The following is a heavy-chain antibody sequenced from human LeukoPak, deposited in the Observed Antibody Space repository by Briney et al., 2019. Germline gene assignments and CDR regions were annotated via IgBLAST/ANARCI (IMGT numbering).Heavy chain of an antibody. Sequence: GGSLRLSRAASGFTLSSFAMHWVRQAPGKGLEWVTVISTDGKDKKYADSVKGRFAISRDNSKNTLYLQMNSLRAEDTAVYYCAKVKVGATIDYWGQGTLVTVSS. CDR1: GFTLSSFA. D-gene: IGHD1-26*01. CDR2: ISTDGKDK. V-gene: IGHV3-33*05. J-gene: IGHJ4*02. CDR3: AKVKVGATIDY.